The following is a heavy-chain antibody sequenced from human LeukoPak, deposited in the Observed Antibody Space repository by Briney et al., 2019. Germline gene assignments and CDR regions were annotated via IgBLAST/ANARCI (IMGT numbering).Heavy chain of an antibody. CDR2: INHSGST. J-gene: IGHJ4*02. D-gene: IGHD3-22*01. V-gene: IGHV4-34*01. CDR3: ARDTDSSGYYDY. Sequence: PSETLSLTCAVYGGSFSGYYWSWIRQPPGMGLEWIGEINHSGSTNYNPSLKSRVTISVDTSKNQFSLKLSSVTAADTAVYYCARDTDSSGYYDYWGQGTLVTVSS. CDR1: GGSFSGYY.